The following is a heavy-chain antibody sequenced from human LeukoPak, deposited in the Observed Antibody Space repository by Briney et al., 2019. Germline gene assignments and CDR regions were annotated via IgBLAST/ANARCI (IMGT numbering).Heavy chain of an antibody. CDR2: IRYDGSNK. J-gene: IGHJ4*02. V-gene: IGHV3-30*02. Sequence: GGSLRLSCAASGFTFSSYGMHWVRQAPGKGLEWVAFIRYDGSNKYYADSVKGRFTISRDNSKNTLYLQMNSLRAEDTAVYYCAKDLDVLRYFDWLSGFDYWGQGTLVTVPS. D-gene: IGHD3-9*01. CDR3: AKDLDVLRYFDWLSGFDY. CDR1: GFTFSSYG.